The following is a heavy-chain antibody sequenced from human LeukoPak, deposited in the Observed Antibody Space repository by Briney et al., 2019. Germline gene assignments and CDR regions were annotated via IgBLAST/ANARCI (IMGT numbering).Heavy chain of an antibody. D-gene: IGHD3-10*01. CDR1: GFTFTTYW. CDR3: ASALYGSGTYLKAYMDV. CDR2: IKQDGTEK. V-gene: IGHV3-7*01. J-gene: IGHJ6*03. Sequence: GGSLRLSCAASGFTFTTYWLGWVRQPPGKGLEWVANIKQDGTEKYYVDSVKGRFTISRDNARNTLYLQMNSLRAEDTAVYYCASALYGSGTYLKAYMDVWGKGTTVTIS.